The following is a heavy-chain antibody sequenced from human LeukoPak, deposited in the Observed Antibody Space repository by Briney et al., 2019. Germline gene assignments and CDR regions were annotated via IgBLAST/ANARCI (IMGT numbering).Heavy chain of an antibody. D-gene: IGHD3-22*01. CDR2: LYSGGTT. CDR3: AKGRSRYYYDSSGYAPGAFDI. CDR1: GFTVSNNF. V-gene: IGHV3-53*01. J-gene: IGHJ3*02. Sequence: GGSLRLSCAAFGFTVSNNFLSWVRQAPGKGLEWVSVLYSGGTTYYADSVKGRFTISRDNSKNTLYLQMNSLRAEDTAVYYCAKGRSRYYYDSSGYAPGAFDIWGQGTMVTVSS.